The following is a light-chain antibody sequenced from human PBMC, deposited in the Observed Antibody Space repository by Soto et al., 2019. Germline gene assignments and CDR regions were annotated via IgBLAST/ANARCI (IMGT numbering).Light chain of an antibody. CDR1: QSLSGN. CDR3: QQYNEWPRT. Sequence: EIIMVQSPATLSVSPGEGATLSCRASQSLSGNLAWYQQKPGQAPRLLISGASTRARGIPARFSGGGSGTEFTLTISSLQSEDFAVYFCQQYNEWPRTFGGGTKGDIK. V-gene: IGKV3D-15*01. CDR2: GAS. J-gene: IGKJ4*01.